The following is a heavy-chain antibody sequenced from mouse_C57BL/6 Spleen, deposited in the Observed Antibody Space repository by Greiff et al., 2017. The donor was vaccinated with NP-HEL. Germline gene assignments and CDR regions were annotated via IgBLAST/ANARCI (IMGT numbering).Heavy chain of an antibody. Sequence: VQLQQSGAELVRPGTSVKMSCKASGYTFTNYWIGWAKQRPGHGLEWIGDIYPGGGYTNYNEKFKGKATLTAAKSSRTAYMQLSSLTSEDSAISYCARGSYDGYYDAAMEYWGQGTPGTASS. CDR3: ARGSYDGYYDAAMEY. J-gene: IGHJ4*01. CDR2: IYPGGGYT. D-gene: IGHD2-3*01. V-gene: IGHV1-63*01. CDR1: GYTFTNYW.